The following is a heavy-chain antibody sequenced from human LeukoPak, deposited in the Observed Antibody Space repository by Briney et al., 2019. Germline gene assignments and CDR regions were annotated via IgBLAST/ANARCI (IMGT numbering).Heavy chain of an antibody. CDR3: ARSDDYYDSSGYSNWFDP. D-gene: IGHD3-22*01. V-gene: IGHV3-33*01. CDR2: IWYDGSNK. CDR1: GFTFSSYG. J-gene: IGHJ5*02. Sequence: GGSLRLSCAASGFTFSSYGMHWVRQAPGKGLEWVAVIWYDGSNKYYADSVKGRFTISRDNSKNTLYLQMSSLRAEDTAVYYCARSDDYYDSSGYSNWFDPWGQGTLVTVSS.